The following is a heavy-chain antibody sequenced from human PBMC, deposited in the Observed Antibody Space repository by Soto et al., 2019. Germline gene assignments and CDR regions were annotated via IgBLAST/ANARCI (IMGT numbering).Heavy chain of an antibody. Sequence: QVQLQESGPGLVKPSETLSLTCTVSGGSISSYYWSWIRQPPGKGLEWIGYIYYSGSTNYNPSLKSRVTISVDTSKNQFSLKLSSVTAADTAVYYCARGDLYGAYYFDSGAREPWSPSPQ. CDR1: GGSISSYY. CDR2: IYYSGST. D-gene: IGHD1-26*01. V-gene: IGHV4-59*01. J-gene: IGHJ4*02. CDR3: ARGDLYGAYYFDS.